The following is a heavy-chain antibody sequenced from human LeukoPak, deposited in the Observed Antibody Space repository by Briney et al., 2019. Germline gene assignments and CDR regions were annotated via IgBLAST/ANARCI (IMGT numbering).Heavy chain of an antibody. J-gene: IGHJ4*02. CDR2: MNPNSGNT. V-gene: IGHV1-8*03. D-gene: IGHD1-26*01. Sequence: ASVKVSCKASGYTFTSYDINWVRQATGQGLEWMGWMNPNSGNTGYAQKFQGRVTITRNTSISTAYMELSSLRSDDTAVYYCARDKFGGATDFDYWGQGTLVTVSS. CDR3: ARDKFGGATDFDY. CDR1: GYTFTSYD.